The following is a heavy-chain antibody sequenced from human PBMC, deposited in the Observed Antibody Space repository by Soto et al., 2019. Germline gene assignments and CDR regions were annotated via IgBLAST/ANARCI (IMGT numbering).Heavy chain of an antibody. D-gene: IGHD1-20*01. CDR1: GASISVHSYY. J-gene: IGHJ5*02. CDR2: SYYSWTT. CDR3: TRRYKWNDNDIDP. V-gene: IGHV4-39*01. Sequence: SDTLSLTFTVSGASISVHSYYWTWIRQPPGKGIEWIGSSYYSWTTYFNPSLKSPATISVETSKNQFSLRLTSVTAADKAIYYCTRRYKWNDNDIDPRGPGALVTVSS.